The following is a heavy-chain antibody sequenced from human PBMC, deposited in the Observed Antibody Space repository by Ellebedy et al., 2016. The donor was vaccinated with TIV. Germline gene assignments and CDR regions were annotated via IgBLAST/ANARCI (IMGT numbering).Heavy chain of an antibody. CDR3: ARDPSGSQVPFDF. CDR1: GDSISSSSYY. Sequence: SETLSLXXTVSGDSISSSSYYWGWFCQPPGKGPEWIGSIYYSGSTYYNPSLKSRVTLSLDTSKNQFSLKLSSVTAADTAVYYCARDPSGSQVPFDFWGQGTLVTVSS. D-gene: IGHD1-26*01. CDR2: IYYSGST. J-gene: IGHJ4*02. V-gene: IGHV4-39*07.